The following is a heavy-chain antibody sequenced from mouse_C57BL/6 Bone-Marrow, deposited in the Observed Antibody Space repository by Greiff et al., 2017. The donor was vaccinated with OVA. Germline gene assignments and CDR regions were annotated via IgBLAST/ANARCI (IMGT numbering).Heavy chain of an antibody. V-gene: IGHV14-4*01. J-gene: IGHJ3*01. CDR1: GFNIKDDY. CDR3: TTDSEFAY. D-gene: IGHD3-1*01. CDR2: IDPENGDT. Sequence: EVQLVESGAELVRPGASVKLSCTASGFNIKDDYMHWVKQRPEQGLEWIGWIDPENGDTEYASKFQGKATITADTSSNTAYLQLSSLTSEDTAVYYCTTDSEFAYWGQGTLVTVSA.